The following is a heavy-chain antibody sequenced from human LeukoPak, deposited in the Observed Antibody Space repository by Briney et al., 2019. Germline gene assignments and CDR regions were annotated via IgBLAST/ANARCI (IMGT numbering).Heavy chain of an antibody. J-gene: IGHJ4*02. CDR1: GFTFSSYW. Sequence: GGSLRLSCAASGFTFSSYWMTWVRQAPGKGLEWVANIKQDGGEKNYVDSVKGRFTISRDNAKSSVYLQMNSLRAEDTAVYYCARGRYQPDYWGQGTLVTVSS. CDR3: ARGRYQPDY. D-gene: IGHD2-2*01. CDR2: IKQDGGEK. V-gene: IGHV3-7*01.